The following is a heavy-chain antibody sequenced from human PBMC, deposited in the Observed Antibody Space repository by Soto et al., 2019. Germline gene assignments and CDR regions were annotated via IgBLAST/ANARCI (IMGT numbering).Heavy chain of an antibody. CDR1: GYTFTNNG. D-gene: IGHD1-1*01. CDR2: ISGYNANT. V-gene: IGHV1-18*04. J-gene: IGHJ6*02. Sequence: QVQLVQSGGEVRNPGASVKVSCKTSGYTFTNNGINWVRQAPGQGLEWMGWISGYNANTKYAQKFKGRVTLTTDTLTSTAFMELRSLRAEDTAVFYCGRGSTHYNIDVWGQGTTVTVSS. CDR3: GRGSTHYNIDV.